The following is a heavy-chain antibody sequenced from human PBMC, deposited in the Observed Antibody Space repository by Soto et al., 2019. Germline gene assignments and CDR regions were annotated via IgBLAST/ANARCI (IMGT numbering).Heavy chain of an antibody. V-gene: IGHV1-3*01. D-gene: IGHD2-2*01. CDR1: GYTFTSYA. Sequence: QVQLVQSGAEVKKPGASVKVSCKASGYTFTSYAMHWVRQAPGQRLEWMGWINAGNGNTKYSQKFQGRVTITRDTSASTAYMELSSLRSEDTAVYYCAREYQLNQALYYYYYMDVWGKGTTVTVSS. CDR3: AREYQLNQALYYYYYMDV. J-gene: IGHJ6*03. CDR2: INAGNGNT.